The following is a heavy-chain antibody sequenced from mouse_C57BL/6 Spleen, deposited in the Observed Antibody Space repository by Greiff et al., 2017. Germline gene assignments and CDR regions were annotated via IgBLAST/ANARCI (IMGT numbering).Heavy chain of an antibody. CDR1: GYTFTSYW. J-gene: IGHJ3*01. Sequence: QVQLKQSGAELAKPGASVKLSCKASGYTFTSYWMHWVKQRPGQGLEWIGYINPSSGYTKYNQKFKDKATLTADKSSSTAYMQLSSLTYEDSAVYCCARFDYPAWFAYWGQGTLVTVSA. CDR2: INPSSGYT. CDR3: ARFDYPAWFAY. V-gene: IGHV1-7*01. D-gene: IGHD2-4*01.